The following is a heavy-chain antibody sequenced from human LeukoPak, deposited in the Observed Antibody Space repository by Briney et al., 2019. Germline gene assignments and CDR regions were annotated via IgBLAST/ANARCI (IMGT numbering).Heavy chain of an antibody. V-gene: IGHV4-61*02. CDR2: IYTSGST. CDR3: ARTPREQQLVDYFDY. D-gene: IGHD6-13*01. J-gene: IGHJ4*02. Sequence: SETLSLTCTVSGDSISSGDYYWSWIRQPAGKGLEWIGRIYTSGSTNYNPSLKSRVTISVDTSKNQFSLKLSSVTAADTAVYYCARTPREQQLVDYFDYWGQGTLVTVSS. CDR1: GDSISSGDYY.